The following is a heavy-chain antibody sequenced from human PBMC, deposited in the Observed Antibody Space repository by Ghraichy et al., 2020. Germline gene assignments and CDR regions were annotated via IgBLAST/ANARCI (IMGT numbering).Heavy chain of an antibody. D-gene: IGHD3-22*01. CDR2: INHSGST. Sequence: SETLSLTCAVYGGSFSGYYWSWIRQPPGKGLEWIGEINHSGSTNYNPSLKSRVTISVDTSKNQFSLKLSSVTAADTAVYYCARGRYYDPRSTRHYYYGMDVWGQGTTVTVSS. CDR3: ARGRYYDPRSTRHYYYGMDV. V-gene: IGHV4-34*01. J-gene: IGHJ6*02. CDR1: GGSFSGYY.